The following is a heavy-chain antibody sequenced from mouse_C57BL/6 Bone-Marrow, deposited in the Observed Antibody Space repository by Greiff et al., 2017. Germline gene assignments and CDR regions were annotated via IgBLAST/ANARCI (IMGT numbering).Heavy chain of an antibody. J-gene: IGHJ1*03. V-gene: IGHV3-8*01. Sequence: DVKLVESGPGLAKPSQTLSLTCSVTGYSITSDYWNWIRKFPGNKLEYMGYISYSGSTYYNPSLKSRISITRDTSKNQYYLQLNSVTTDDTATYYCARSLNASWYCDVWGTGTTVTVSS. D-gene: IGHD1-3*01. CDR3: ARSLNASWYCDV. CDR2: ISYSGST. CDR1: GYSITSDY.